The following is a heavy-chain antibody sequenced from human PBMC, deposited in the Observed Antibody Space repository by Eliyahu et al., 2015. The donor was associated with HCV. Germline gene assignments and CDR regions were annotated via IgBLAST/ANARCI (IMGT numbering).Heavy chain of an antibody. Sequence: EVQLVESGGGLVKPGGSXRXXCAASXFAFXSYTXNWVRQAPGKGLEWVSSISSSSSYIYYADSVKGRFTISRDNAKISLYLQMNSLRAEDTAVYYCARDAGYCTSTTCYYDYWGQGALVTVSS. CDR3: ARDAGYCTSTTCYYDY. J-gene: IGHJ4*02. V-gene: IGHV3-21*01. CDR1: XFAFXSYT. CDR2: ISSSSSYI. D-gene: IGHD2-2*01.